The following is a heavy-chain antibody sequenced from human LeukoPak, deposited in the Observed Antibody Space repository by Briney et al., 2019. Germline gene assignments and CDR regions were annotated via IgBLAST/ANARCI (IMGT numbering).Heavy chain of an antibody. J-gene: IGHJ5*02. CDR3: ERGGGWRRHYYDSSGYYQENWFDA. Sequence: SETLSLTCAVYGWSFSGYYWSWIRQPPGKGLEWIGEINHSGSTTYNPSLKSRVTIAVDTSKNQFSMKLSPVTAADTAVYYCERGGGWRRHYYDSSGYYQENWFDAWGQGTLVTVSS. CDR1: GWSFSGYY. CDR2: INHSGST. V-gene: IGHV4-34*01. D-gene: IGHD3-22*01.